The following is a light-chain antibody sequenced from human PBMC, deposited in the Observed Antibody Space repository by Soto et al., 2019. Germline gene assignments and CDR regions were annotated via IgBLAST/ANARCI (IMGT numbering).Light chain of an antibody. J-gene: IGKJ2*01. CDR1: QSVLYTASSKNF. CDR2: WAS. Sequence: DFVMTQSPDSLAVSLGERATINCKSGQSVLYTASSKNFLAWYQQKPGQPLKLLISWASTRASGVPDRFSGGGSGTDFTLTISSLQPEDVAVYYCQQYYRTPYTFGQGTKLEIK. V-gene: IGKV4-1*01. CDR3: QQYYRTPYT.